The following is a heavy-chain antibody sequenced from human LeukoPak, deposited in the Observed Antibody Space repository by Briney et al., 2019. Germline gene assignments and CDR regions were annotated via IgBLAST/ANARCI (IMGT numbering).Heavy chain of an antibody. J-gene: IGHJ5*02. CDR3: ARGNSGSYSQDWFDP. D-gene: IGHD1-26*01. CDR2: ISWNSGTI. CDR1: GFTFDDYA. V-gene: IGHV3-9*03. Sequence: GGSLRLSCAASGFTFDDYAMHWVRQAPGKGLEWVSGISWNSGTIGYADSVKGRFTISRDNAKNSLYLQMNSLSDDDMALYYCARGNSGSYSQDWFDPWGQGALVTVSS.